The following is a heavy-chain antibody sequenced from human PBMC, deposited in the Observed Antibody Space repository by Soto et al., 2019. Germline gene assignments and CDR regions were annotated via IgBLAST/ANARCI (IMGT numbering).Heavy chain of an antibody. CDR2: VYYSGTT. CDR1: GGSVSDKAYY. V-gene: IGHV4-61*08. J-gene: IGHJ4*02. D-gene: IGHD4-17*01. Sequence: SETLSLTCSVSGGSVSDKAYYWSWIRQPPGKRLEWIGYVYYSGTTNYNPSLKSRVTISVDLSKNRFSLRLSSVTTADTALYYCARTTAVPNTLRSRYFFDYWGQGTLVTVSS. CDR3: ARTTAVPNTLRSRYFFDY.